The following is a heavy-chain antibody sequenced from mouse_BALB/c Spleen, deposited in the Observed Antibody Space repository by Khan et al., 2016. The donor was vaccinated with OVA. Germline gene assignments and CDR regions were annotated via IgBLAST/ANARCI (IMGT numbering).Heavy chain of an antibody. Sequence: QIQLVQSGPELKKPGETVKISCKAFGYTFKDYVMNWVKQSPGEGLKWMGWMNTYTGEPTYADDFEVRFAFSLATSANTAYLQISSPKDEDTATYFCVRCNGEYWGQGTARTVSS. J-gene: IGHJ2*01. CDR2: MNTYTGEP. V-gene: IGHV9-3-1*01. CDR1: GYTFKDYV. CDR3: VRCNGEY.